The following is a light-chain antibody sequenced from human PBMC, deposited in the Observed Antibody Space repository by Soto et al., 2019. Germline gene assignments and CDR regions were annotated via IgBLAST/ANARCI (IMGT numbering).Light chain of an antibody. V-gene: IGKV3-20*01. Sequence: EIVLTPSPGTLSLSPGERATLSCRASQRVSSSYLAWYQQKPGQAPRLLIYGASSRATGIPDRFSGSGSGTDFTLTISRLEPEDFAVYYCQQYGSSLYTFGQGTKLEIK. CDR1: QRVSSSY. J-gene: IGKJ2*01. CDR3: QQYGSSLYT. CDR2: GAS.